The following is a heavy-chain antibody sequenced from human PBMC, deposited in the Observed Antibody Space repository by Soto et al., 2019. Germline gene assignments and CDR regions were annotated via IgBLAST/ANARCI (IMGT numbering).Heavy chain of an antibody. CDR2: IYYSGST. V-gene: IGHV4-31*03. Sequence: SETLSLTCTVSGGSISSGGYYWSWIRQHPGKGLEWIGYIYYSGSTYYNPSLKSRVTISVDTSKNQFSLKLSSVAAADTAVYYCARSGYSYGPNPLLYWGQGTLVTVSS. CDR3: ARSGYSYGPNPLLY. CDR1: GGSISSGGYY. J-gene: IGHJ4*02. D-gene: IGHD5-18*01.